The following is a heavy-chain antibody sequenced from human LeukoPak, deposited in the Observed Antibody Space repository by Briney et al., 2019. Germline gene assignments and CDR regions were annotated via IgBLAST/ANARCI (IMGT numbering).Heavy chain of an antibody. CDR2: ISYDGSNK. CDR3: AKDLGYCSGGSCYRFDY. Sequence: GRSLRLSCAAAGFTFSSYGMHWVRPAPGKGLEWVAVISYDGSNKYYADSVKGRFTISRDNSTNTLYLQMNSLRAEDTAVYYCAKDLGYCSGGSCYRFDYWGQGTLVIVSS. D-gene: IGHD2-15*01. J-gene: IGHJ4*02. V-gene: IGHV3-30*18. CDR1: GFTFSSYG.